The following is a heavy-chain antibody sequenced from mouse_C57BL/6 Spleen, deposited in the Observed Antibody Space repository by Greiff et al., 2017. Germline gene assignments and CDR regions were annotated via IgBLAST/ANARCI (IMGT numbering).Heavy chain of an antibody. CDR2: ISSGGDYI. V-gene: IGHV5-9-1*02. J-gene: IGHJ4*01. CDR1: GFPFSSYA. Sequence: EVQRVESGEGLVKPGGSLKLSCAASGFPFSSYAMSWVRQTPEKRLEWVAYISSGGDYIYYAHTVKGRFTISRDNAKNTLYLQMSSLKSEDTAMYYCTREGTTVVPSKDYWGQGTSVTVSS. CDR3: TREGTTVVPSKDY. D-gene: IGHD1-1*01.